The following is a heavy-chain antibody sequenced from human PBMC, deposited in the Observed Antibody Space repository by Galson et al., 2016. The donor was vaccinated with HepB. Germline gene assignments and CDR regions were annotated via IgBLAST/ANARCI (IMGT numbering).Heavy chain of an antibody. CDR1: GFTFTNAW. Sequence: SLRLSCAASGFTFTNAWMSWVRQAPGKGLEWVGRIRGKSDGGTTDYAAAVKGRFTISTDDSKNTLYLQMNSLRAGDTAVYYCYSYGYWGQGTLVTVSS. D-gene: IGHD4-11*01. CDR2: IRGKSDGGTT. CDR3: YSYGY. J-gene: IGHJ4*02. V-gene: IGHV3-15*01.